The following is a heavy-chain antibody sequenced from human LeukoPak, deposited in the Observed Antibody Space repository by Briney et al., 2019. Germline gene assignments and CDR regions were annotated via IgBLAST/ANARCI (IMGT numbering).Heavy chain of an antibody. V-gene: IGHV1-69*13. J-gene: IGHJ4*02. Sequence: SVKVSCKASGGTFSSYAISWVRQAPGQGLEWMGGIIPIFGTANYAQKFQGRVTITADESTSTAYMELSSLRSEDTAVYYCARGDGYNKGRYFDYWGQGTLVTVSS. CDR2: IIPIFGTA. CDR3: ARGDGYNKGRYFDY. D-gene: IGHD5-24*01. CDR1: GGTFSSYA.